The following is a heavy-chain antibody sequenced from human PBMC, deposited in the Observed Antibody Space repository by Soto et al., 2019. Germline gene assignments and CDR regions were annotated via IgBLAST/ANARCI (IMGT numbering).Heavy chain of an antibody. V-gene: IGHV3-33*01. CDR2: IWNDGSNK. CDR3: ARDLSGY. J-gene: IGHJ4*02. Sequence: QVQLVESGGGVVQPGRSLRLSCAASGFTFSSYGMHWVRQAPGKGLEWVAVIWNDGSNKYYADSVKGRFTISRDNSKNTLYLQMNSLRAEDTAVYYCARDLSGYWGQGTLVTVSS. CDR1: GFTFSSYG.